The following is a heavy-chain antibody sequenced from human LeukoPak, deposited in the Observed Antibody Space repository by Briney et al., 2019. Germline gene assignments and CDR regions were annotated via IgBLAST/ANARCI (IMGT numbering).Heavy chain of an antibody. V-gene: IGHV1-69*13. CDR1: GGTFSSYA. J-gene: IGHJ6*02. Sequence: SVKVSCKASGGTFSSYAISWVRQAPGQGLEWMGGIIPIFGTANYAQKFQGRVTITADESTSTAYMELSSLRSEDTAVYYCASLYPDYYGMDVWGQGTTVTVSS. CDR3: ASLYPDYYGMDV. CDR2: IIPIFGTA. D-gene: IGHD2/OR15-2a*01.